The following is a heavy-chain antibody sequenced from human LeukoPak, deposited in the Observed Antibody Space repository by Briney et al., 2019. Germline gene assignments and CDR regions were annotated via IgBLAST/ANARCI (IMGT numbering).Heavy chain of an antibody. V-gene: IGHV3-21*01. CDR2: ISSSSSYI. D-gene: IGHD3-16*01. CDR3: ARGDYVWGSYIPAD. Sequence: GGSLRLSCAASGFTFSSYSMNWVRQAPGKGLEWVSSISSSSSYIYYADSVKGRFTISRDNAKNSLYLQMNSLRAEDTAVYYCARGDYVWGSYIPADWGQGTLVTVSS. J-gene: IGHJ4*02. CDR1: GFTFSSYS.